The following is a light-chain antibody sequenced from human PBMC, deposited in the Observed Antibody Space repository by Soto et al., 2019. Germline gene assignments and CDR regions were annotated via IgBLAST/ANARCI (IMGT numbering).Light chain of an antibody. J-gene: IGKJ5*01. CDR2: DAS. V-gene: IGKV3-11*01. CDR3: QQRSNWHVT. Sequence: LELTQSPVSLSLSPGERDTLSCGASQNVSSYLAWYQQKPGQAPRLLIYDASNRDTGVPARFSGSGSGTDFTLTITSLEPEDIAVYYCQQRSNWHVTFGQGTRLEIK. CDR1: QNVSSY.